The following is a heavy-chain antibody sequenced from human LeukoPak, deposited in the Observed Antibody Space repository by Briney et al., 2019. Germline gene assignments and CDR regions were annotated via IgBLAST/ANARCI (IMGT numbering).Heavy chain of an antibody. V-gene: IGHV6-1*01. CDR2: TYYRSKWYN. CDR3: ARDRFRYDFWSGYYTGTLDY. J-gene: IGHJ4*02. Sequence: SQTLSLTCAISGDSVSSNSAAWNWIRQSPSRGLEWLGRTYYRSKWYNDYAVSVKSRITINPDTSKNQFSLQLNSVTPEDTAVYYCARDRFRYDFWSGYYTGTLDYWGQGTLVTVSS. CDR1: GDSVSSNSAA. D-gene: IGHD3-3*01.